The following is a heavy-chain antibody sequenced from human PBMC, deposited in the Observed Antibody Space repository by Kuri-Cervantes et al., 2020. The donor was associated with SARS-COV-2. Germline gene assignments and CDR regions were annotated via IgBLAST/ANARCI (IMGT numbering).Heavy chain of an antibody. CDR3: ARDGGESGTGKGRITIFGVVIIGYMDV. CDR1: GFTFSSYA. CDR2: IWYDGSNK. J-gene: IGHJ6*03. Sequence: GESLKISCAASGFTFSSYAMHWVRQAPGKGLEWVAVIWYDGSNKYYADSVKGRFTISRDDSKNTLYLQMDSLRDDDTAVYYCARDGGESGTGKGRITIFGVVIIGYMDVWGKGTTVTVSS. D-gene: IGHD3-3*01. V-gene: IGHV3-30*04.